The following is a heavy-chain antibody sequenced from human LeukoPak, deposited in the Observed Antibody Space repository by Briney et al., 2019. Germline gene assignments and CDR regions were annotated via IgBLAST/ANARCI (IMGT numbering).Heavy chain of an antibody. CDR2: IRYDGSNK. D-gene: IGHD2-2*01. CDR1: GFTFSSYG. J-gene: IGHJ4*02. Sequence: GGSLRLSCAASGFTFSSYGMHWVRQAPGKGLEWVAFIRYDGSNKYYADSVKGRFTISRDNAKNSLYLQMNSLRADDTAVYYCARDGRRYCSSSSCSIDFDYWGQGTLVTVSS. V-gene: IGHV3-30*02. CDR3: ARDGRRYCSSSSCSIDFDY.